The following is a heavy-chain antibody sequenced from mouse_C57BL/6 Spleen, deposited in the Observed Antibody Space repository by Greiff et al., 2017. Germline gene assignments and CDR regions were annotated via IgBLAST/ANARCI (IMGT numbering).Heavy chain of an antibody. CDR2: IDPSDSYT. V-gene: IGHV1-59*01. D-gene: IGHD2-1*01. J-gene: IGHJ3*01. Sequence: VQLQQPGAELVRPGTSVKLSCKASGYTFTSYWMHWVKPRPGQGLEWIGVIDPSDSYTNYTQKFKGKATLTVDTSSSTAYMQLSSLTSEDSAVYYCARERGNSFAYWGQGTLVTVSA. CDR3: ARERGNSFAY. CDR1: GYTFTSYW.